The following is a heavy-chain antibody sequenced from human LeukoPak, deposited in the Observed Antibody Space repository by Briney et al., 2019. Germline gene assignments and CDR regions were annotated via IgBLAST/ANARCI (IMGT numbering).Heavy chain of an antibody. Sequence: ASVRVSCTASGYTFSNYGISWVRQAPGQGLEWMGWISAYNGNTNYAQKLQGRVTMTTDTSTSTAYMELRSLRSDDTAVYYCAREDYYDSSGYYSDLDYWGQGTLVTVSS. CDR3: AREDYYDSSGYYSDLDY. V-gene: IGHV1-18*01. D-gene: IGHD3-22*01. CDR1: GYTFSNYG. J-gene: IGHJ4*02. CDR2: ISAYNGNT.